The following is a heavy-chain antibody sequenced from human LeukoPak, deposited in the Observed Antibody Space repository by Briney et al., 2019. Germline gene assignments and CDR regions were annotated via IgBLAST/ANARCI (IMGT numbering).Heavy chain of an antibody. CDR2: INPLSGGP. Sequence: ASVKVSCKASGYTFTDNYIHWVRQAPGQGLEWMGWINPLSGGPMYAQKFQGRVTMTRDTSLSTAYIELNGLKSDDTAIYYCAREGIKIFGGWAPFDPWGQGTLVAVS. V-gene: IGHV1-2*02. D-gene: IGHD3-3*01. CDR3: AREGIKIFGGWAPFDP. J-gene: IGHJ5*02. CDR1: GYTFTDNY.